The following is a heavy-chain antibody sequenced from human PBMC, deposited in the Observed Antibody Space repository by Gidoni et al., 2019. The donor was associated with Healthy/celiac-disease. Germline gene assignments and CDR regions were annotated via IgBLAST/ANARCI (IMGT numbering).Heavy chain of an antibody. Sequence: QLQLQESGPGLVKLSETLSLTCTVSGGSISTSSYYWGWIRPPPGKGLEWMWSIYYSGSTYYNPAIKSRVTISVDTTKNQFSLKLSSVTDADTAVYYWARVRVGATGGVDYWGQGTLVTVSS. CDR2: IYYSGST. CDR3: ARVRVGATGGVDY. J-gene: IGHJ4*02. D-gene: IGHD1-26*01. V-gene: IGHV4-39*07. CDR1: GGSISTSSYY.